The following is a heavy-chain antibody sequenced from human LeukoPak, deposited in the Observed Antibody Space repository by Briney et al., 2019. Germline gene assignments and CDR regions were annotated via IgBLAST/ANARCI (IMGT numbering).Heavy chain of an antibody. J-gene: IGHJ6*02. CDR1: GFTVSSNY. CDR2: IYSGGST. Sequence: GGSLRLSCAASGFTVSSNYMSWVRQAPGKGLERVSVIYSGGSTYYADSVKGRFTISRDNSKNTLYLQMNSLRAEDTAVYYCARGPSSSGWYMLSYYYYGMDVWGQGTTVTVSS. CDR3: ARGPSSSGWYMLSYYYYGMDV. V-gene: IGHV3-53*01. D-gene: IGHD6-19*01.